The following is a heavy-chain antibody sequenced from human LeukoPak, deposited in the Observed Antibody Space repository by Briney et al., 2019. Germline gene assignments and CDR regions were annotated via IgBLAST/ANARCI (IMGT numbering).Heavy chain of an antibody. J-gene: IGHJ4*02. CDR1: GGSISSYY. CDR2: IYYSGST. Sequence: SETLSLTCTVSGGSISSYYWSWIRQPPGKGLGWMGYIYYSGSTNYNPSLTSRITLSVDTSKTQFSLKLSSVTAADTAIYYCARVQYDPYYYGSGSYLYYFDFCGQATLVTVSS. CDR3: ARVQYDPYYYGSGSYLYYFDF. D-gene: IGHD3-10*01. V-gene: IGHV4-59*12.